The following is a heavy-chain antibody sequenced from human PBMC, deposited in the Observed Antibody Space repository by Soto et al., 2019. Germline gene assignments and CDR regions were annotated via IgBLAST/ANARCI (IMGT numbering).Heavy chain of an antibody. CDR1: GFTFSSYG. J-gene: IGHJ4*02. Sequence: GGSLRLSCAASGFTFSSYGMHWVRQAPGKGLEWVAVISYDGSNKYYADSAKGRFTISRDNSKNTLYLQMNSLRAEDTAVYYCAKDRGLGGTFDYWGQGTLVTVSS. CDR3: AKDRGLGGTFDY. V-gene: IGHV3-30*18. CDR2: ISYDGSNK. D-gene: IGHD3-10*01.